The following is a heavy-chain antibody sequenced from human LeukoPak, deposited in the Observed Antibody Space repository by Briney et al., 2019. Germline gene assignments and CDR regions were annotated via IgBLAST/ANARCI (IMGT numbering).Heavy chain of an antibody. CDR1: GFTFSSYA. Sequence: GGSLRLSCAASGFTFSSYAMSWVRQAPGKGLEWVSAISGSGGSTYHADSVKGRFTISRDNSKNTLYLQMKSLRAEDTAIYYCATAPIRYFAPNFDYWGQGTLVTVSS. J-gene: IGHJ4*02. D-gene: IGHD3-9*01. CDR3: ATAPIRYFAPNFDY. V-gene: IGHV3-23*01. CDR2: ISGSGGST.